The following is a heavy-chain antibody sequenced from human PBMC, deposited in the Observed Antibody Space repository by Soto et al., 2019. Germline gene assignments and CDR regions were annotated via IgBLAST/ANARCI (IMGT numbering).Heavy chain of an antibody. D-gene: IGHD2-15*01. Sequence: SETLSLTCAVYGGSFSGYYWSWIRQPPGKGLEWIGEINHSGSTNYNPSLKSRVTISVDTSKNQFSLKLSSVTAADTAVYYCARYQREDIVVVVAAPRNALDIWGQGTMVTVSS. V-gene: IGHV4-34*01. CDR2: INHSGST. J-gene: IGHJ3*02. CDR3: ARYQREDIVVVVAAPRNALDI. CDR1: GGSFSGYY.